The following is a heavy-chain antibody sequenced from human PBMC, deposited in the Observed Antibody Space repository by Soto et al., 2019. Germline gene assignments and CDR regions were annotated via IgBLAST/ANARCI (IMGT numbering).Heavy chain of an antibody. V-gene: IGHV4-31*03. CDR3: ARLAKYYYDSSGYFDY. D-gene: IGHD3-22*01. Sequence: QVQLQESGPGLVKPSQTLSLTCTVSGGSISSGGYYWSWIRQHPGKGLEWIGYIYYSGSTYYNPSLKSRFTISVDTSKNQFSLKLSSVTAADTAVYYCARLAKYYYDSSGYFDYWGQGTLVTVSS. CDR1: GGSISSGGYY. CDR2: IYYSGST. J-gene: IGHJ4*02.